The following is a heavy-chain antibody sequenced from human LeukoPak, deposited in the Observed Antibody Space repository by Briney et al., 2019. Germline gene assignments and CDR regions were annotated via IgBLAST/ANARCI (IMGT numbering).Heavy chain of an antibody. CDR3: AKRGDGYFYYFDY. Sequence: GGSLRLSCAASRFTFSSYAMNWVRQAPGKGLEWVSTISGSGGSTYYADSVKGRFTISRDNSKNTLYLQMNSLRAEDTAVYYCAKRGDGYFYYFDYWGQGTLVTVSS. CDR1: RFTFSSYA. J-gene: IGHJ4*02. CDR2: ISGSGGST. V-gene: IGHV3-23*01. D-gene: IGHD5-24*01.